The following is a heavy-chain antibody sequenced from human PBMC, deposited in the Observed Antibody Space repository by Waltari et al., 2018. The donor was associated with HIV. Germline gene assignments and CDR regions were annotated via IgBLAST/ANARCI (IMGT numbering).Heavy chain of an antibody. CDR3: AAPPAKGTWCES. V-gene: IGHV1-69*02. CDR1: GETLQSYT. Sequence: QVPLVQSGTDLRKSGSSVKVSCRARGETLQSYTINWVRQAPGQGLQWMGRLEGRGGSGGIIGVTKYENNWRGRITSSADAGTNTAFMELTSLRPDDTAGDYCAAPPAKGTWCESWGQGSLVIVSS. CDR2: SGGIIGVT. D-gene: IGHD3-10*01. J-gene: IGHJ5*01.